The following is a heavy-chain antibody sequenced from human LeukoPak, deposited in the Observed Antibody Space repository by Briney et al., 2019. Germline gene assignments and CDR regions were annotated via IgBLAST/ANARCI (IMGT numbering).Heavy chain of an antibody. CDR3: ARDRDDYVWGNFRY. V-gene: IGHV1-3*01. Sequence: ASVKVSCKASGYTFTGYPIHWVRQAPGQRLEWMGWINAGNDGNTKYSQKFQGRVTFTRDTSASTAYMDLSSLRFEDTAVYYCARDRDDYVWGNFRYWGQGTLVTVSS. D-gene: IGHD3-16*02. CDR1: GYTFTGYP. J-gene: IGHJ4*02. CDR2: INAGNDGNT.